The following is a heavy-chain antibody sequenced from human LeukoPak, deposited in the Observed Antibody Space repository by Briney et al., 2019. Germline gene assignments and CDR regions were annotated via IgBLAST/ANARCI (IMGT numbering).Heavy chain of an antibody. D-gene: IGHD5-18*01. V-gene: IGHV4-4*07. J-gene: IGHJ3*02. CDR2: IYTSGST. Sequence: SETLSITCTVSGGSISSFYWSWIRQPAGKGLEWIGRIYTSGSTNYNPSLKSRVTMSVDTSKNQFSLKLNSVTAADTAVYYCARGYSYGPGDVFDIWGQGTMVTVSS. CDR1: GGSISSFY. CDR3: ARGYSYGPGDVFDI.